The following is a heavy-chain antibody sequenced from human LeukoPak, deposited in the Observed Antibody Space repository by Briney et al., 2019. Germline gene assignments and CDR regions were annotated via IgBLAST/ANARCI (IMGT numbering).Heavy chain of an antibody. CDR2: IKQDETEK. V-gene: IGHV3-7*04. CDR1: GLNFRSFW. D-gene: IGHD2-15*01. Sequence: GGSLRLTCAVSGLNFRSFWMSWVRQAPGKGLEWVANIKQDETEKFYVDSVKGRFTISRDNAKNSLYLQMNSLRVEDSAVYYCARGFYFSMTELYYLDLWGRGTLVTVSS. J-gene: IGHJ2*01. CDR3: ARGFYFSMTELYYLDL.